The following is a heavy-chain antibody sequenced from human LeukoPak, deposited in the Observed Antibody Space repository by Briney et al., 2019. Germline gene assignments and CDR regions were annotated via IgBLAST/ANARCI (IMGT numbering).Heavy chain of an antibody. CDR2: INHSGST. J-gene: IGHJ4*02. CDR1: GGSFSGYY. CDR3: ARRGRYYDFWSGYPSDY. D-gene: IGHD3-3*01. Sequence: SETLSLTCAVYGGSFSGYYWSWIRQPPGKGLEWIGEINHSGSTNYNPSLKSRVTISVDTSKNQFSLKLSSVTAADTAVYYCARRGRYYDFWSGYPSDYWGQGTLVTVSS. V-gene: IGHV4-34*01.